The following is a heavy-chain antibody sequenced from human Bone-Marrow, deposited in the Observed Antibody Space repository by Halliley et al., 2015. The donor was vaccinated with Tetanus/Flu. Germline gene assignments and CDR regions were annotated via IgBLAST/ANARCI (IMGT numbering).Heavy chain of an antibody. CDR2: ISWNSGNI. CDR3: ARDPLFGNFEFAL. CDR1: GFTFGDYA. J-gene: IGHJ4*02. V-gene: IGHV3-9*01. D-gene: IGHD3-3*01. Sequence: SLRLSCAASGFTFGDYAMHWVRQAPGKGLEWVSGISWNSGNIGYADSVKGRFTISRDSAKNSLSLQMNSLTTEDTALYYCARDPLFGNFEFALWGQGPLVTVSS.